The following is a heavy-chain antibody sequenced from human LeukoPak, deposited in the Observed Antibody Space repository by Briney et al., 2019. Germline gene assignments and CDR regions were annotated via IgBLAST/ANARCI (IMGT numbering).Heavy chain of an antibody. D-gene: IGHD1-26*01. CDR3: ARALHSAYYFDY. Sequence: ASVKVSCKAPGYTFTSYAMHWVRQAPGQRLEWMGWINAGNGNTKYSQEFQGRVTITRDTSASTAYMELSSLRSEDMAVYYCARALHSAYYFDYWGQGTLVTVSS. V-gene: IGHV1-3*03. J-gene: IGHJ4*02. CDR1: GYTFTSYA. CDR2: INAGNGNT.